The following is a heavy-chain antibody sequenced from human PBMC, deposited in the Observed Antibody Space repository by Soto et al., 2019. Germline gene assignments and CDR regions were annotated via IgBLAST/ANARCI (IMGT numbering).Heavy chain of an antibody. D-gene: IGHD3-22*01. J-gene: IGHJ3*02. CDR2: IYNSGST. CDR1: GGSISNYY. V-gene: IGHV4-59*01. CDR3: AREYYYDSSGYYSRGAFDI. Sequence: XGTLSLTGTVSGGSISNYYWNWIRQPPGKGLEWIGSIYNSGSTNYNPSLKSRVTISVDTSKNQFSLKQSSVTAADTAVYYCAREYYYDSSGYYSRGAFDIWGQGTMVTVSS.